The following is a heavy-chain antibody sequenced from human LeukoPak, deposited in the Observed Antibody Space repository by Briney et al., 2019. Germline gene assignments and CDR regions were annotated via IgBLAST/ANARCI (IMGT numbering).Heavy chain of an antibody. Sequence: GGSLRVSCAASGFTFGTYSMDWVRQAPGKGLEWVASISTTSSHIYYAESLKGRFTISRDNAKNSLYLQMNSLRAEDTAVYYCARGTTTVQRRDTFDVWGQGTMVTVSS. CDR1: GFTFGTYS. D-gene: IGHD4-11*01. J-gene: IGHJ3*01. V-gene: IGHV3-21*01. CDR3: ARGTTTVQRRDTFDV. CDR2: ISTTSSHI.